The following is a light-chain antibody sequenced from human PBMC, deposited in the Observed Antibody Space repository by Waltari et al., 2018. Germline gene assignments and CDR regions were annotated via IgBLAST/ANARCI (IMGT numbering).Light chain of an antibody. J-gene: IGLJ1*01. CDR3: QSADSSGTYEV. V-gene: IGLV3-25*03. CDR2: KDT. CDR1: ALPQQF. Sequence: SYELTQPPSVPVSPGQTARITCSGDALPQQFAYWYQQKPGQAPVVVIYKDTERPSGIPERFSGSSSGTTVTLTISGVQAEDEADYYCQSADSSGTYEVFGTGTKVTVL.